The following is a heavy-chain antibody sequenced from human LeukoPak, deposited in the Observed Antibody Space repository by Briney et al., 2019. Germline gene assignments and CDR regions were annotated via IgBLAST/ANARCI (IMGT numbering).Heavy chain of an antibody. CDR3: ARDSSSGNCFDY. V-gene: IGHV1-2*02. Sequence: ASVKVSCKASGYTFTGYYMHWVRQAPGQGLEWMGWINPNSGGTNYAQKFQGRVTMTRDTSISTAYMELSRLRSDDTAVYYCARDSSSGNCFDYWGQGTLVTVSS. D-gene: IGHD3-10*01. CDR1: GYTFTGYY. J-gene: IGHJ4*02. CDR2: INPNSGGT.